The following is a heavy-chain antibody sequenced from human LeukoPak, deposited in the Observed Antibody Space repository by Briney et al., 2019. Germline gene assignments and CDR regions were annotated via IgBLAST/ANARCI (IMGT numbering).Heavy chain of an antibody. CDR2: ISEYNGKI. CDR1: GHTFVSYG. Sequence: ASVKVSCKAPGHTFVSYGISWVRQAPGQGLEWMGWISEYNGKINYAQKFQGRVTMTTDTSTSTAYLELRSLTSEDTAVYYCARRFCSSVSCYDDDAFDVWGQGTLVTVS. V-gene: IGHV1-18*01. D-gene: IGHD2-2*01. J-gene: IGHJ3*01. CDR3: ARRFCSSVSCYDDDAFDV.